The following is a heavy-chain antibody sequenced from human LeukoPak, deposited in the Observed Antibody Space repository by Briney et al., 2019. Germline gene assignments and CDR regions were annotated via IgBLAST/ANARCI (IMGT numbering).Heavy chain of an antibody. CDR3: AKGDDSSGYLGNEYFQH. V-gene: IGHV1-2*02. J-gene: IGHJ1*01. CDR2: INPNSGGT. D-gene: IGHD3-22*01. CDR1: GYTFTGYY. Sequence: GASVKVSCKASGYTFTGYYMHWVRQAPGQGLEWMGWINPNSGGTNYAQKFQGRVTMTRDTSISTAYMELSRLRSDDTAVYYCAKGDDSSGYLGNEYFQHWGQGTLVTVSS.